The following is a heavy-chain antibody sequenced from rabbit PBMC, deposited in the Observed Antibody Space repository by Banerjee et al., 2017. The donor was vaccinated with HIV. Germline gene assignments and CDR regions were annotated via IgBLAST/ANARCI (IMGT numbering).Heavy chain of an antibody. J-gene: IGHJ6*01. CDR1: GVSFSGSDY. CDR3: ARDTGSSFSSYGMDL. D-gene: IGHD8-1*01. V-gene: IGHV1S45*01. Sequence: QEQLKETGGGLVQPGGSLTLTCKASGVSFSGSDYMCWVRQAPGKGLEWISCIAGSSSGFTYSASWAKGRFTISKTSSTTVTLQMTSLTAADTATYFCARDTGSSFSSYGMDLWGPGTLVTVS. CDR2: IAGSSSGFT.